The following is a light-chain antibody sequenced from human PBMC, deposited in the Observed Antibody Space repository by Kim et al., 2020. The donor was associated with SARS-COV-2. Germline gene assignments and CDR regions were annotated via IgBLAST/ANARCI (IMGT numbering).Light chain of an antibody. CDR3: QVWDSSSDHVV. J-gene: IGLJ2*01. Sequence: PRKTARITCGGNNIGSKSVHWYQQKPGQAPVLVIYYDSDRPSGIPERFSGSNSGNTATLTISRVEAGDEADYYCQVWDSSSDHVVFGGGTQLTVL. CDR1: NIGSKS. V-gene: IGLV3-21*04. CDR2: YDS.